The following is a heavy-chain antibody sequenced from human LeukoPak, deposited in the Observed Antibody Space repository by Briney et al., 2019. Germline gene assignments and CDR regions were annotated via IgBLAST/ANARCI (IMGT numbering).Heavy chain of an antibody. CDR2: INHSGET. J-gene: IGHJ4*02. CDR3: ARGQWLDNS. D-gene: IGHD6-19*01. Sequence: LETLSLTCTVYGGSLSDHYWSWIRQPPGMGLEWIGEINHSGETNYNPSLKSRVAMSVDTSKNQFSLELRSMTAADTATYYCARGQWLDNSWGQGTPVTVSS. CDR1: GGSLSDHY. V-gene: IGHV4-34*01.